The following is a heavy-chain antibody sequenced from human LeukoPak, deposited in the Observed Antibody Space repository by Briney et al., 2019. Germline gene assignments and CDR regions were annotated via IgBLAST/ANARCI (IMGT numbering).Heavy chain of an antibody. CDR3: ARGLPAAPVDHNWFDP. CDR1: GGSISSGGYY. Sequence: SQTLSLTCTVSGGSISSGGYYWSWIRQHPGKGLEWIGYIYYSGSTYYNPSLKSRVTISADTSKNQFSLKLSSVTAADTAVYYCARGLPAAPVDHNWFDPWGQGTLVTVSS. V-gene: IGHV4-31*03. J-gene: IGHJ5*02. D-gene: IGHD2-2*01. CDR2: IYYSGST.